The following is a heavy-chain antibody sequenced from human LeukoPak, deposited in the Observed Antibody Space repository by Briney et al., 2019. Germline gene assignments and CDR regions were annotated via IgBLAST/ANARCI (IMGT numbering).Heavy chain of an antibody. CDR1: GYTFTGYY. D-gene: IGHD3-10*01. J-gene: IGHJ3*02. CDR3: ARDPSYYYGSGSYLGDAFDI. Sequence: ASVKVSCKASGYTFTGYYMHWVRQAPGQGLEWMGWINPNSGGTNYAQKFQGRVTMTRDTSISTAYMELSRLRSDDTAVYYCARDPSYYYGSGSYLGDAFDIWGQGTMVTVSS. CDR2: INPNSGGT. V-gene: IGHV1-2*02.